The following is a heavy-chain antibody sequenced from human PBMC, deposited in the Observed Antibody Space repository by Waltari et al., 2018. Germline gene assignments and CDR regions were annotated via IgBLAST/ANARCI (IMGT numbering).Heavy chain of an antibody. CDR3: ARSGLVSAFDY. Sequence: EVQLVESGGGLVQPGGSLRLSCVASGFDFHGYWMGWFRQAPGEGLGWVANINDDGTKEFYVESLKGRVTISRDNAKNSVYLQTTSLRAEDTALYYCARSGLVSAFDYWGQGSLVTVAS. CDR1: GFDFHGYW. CDR2: INDDGTKE. D-gene: IGHD3-9*01. V-gene: IGHV3-7*01. J-gene: IGHJ4*02.